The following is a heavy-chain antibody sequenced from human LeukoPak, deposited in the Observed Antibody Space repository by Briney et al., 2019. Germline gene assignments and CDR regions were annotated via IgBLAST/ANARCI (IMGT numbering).Heavy chain of an antibody. Sequence: PGGSLRLSCAAPGFTFSSYAMSWVRQAPGKGLEWVSVISGSGGSISYADSVKGRFTISRDNSKNTLYLQMNSLRAEDTALYYCAKDRLSTPTAPRFDPWGQGTQVTVSS. V-gene: IGHV3-23*01. CDR2: ISGSGGSI. CDR1: GFTFSSYA. D-gene: IGHD4-23*01. CDR3: AKDRLSTPTAPRFDP. J-gene: IGHJ5*02.